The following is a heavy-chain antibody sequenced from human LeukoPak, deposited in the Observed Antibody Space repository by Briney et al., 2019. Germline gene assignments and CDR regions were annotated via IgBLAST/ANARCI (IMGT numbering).Heavy chain of an antibody. J-gene: IGHJ3*02. V-gene: IGHV3-7*04. CDR3: ARGEWGSNDAFDI. Sequence: GGSLRLSCAASGFTFSSYWMSWVRQAPGKGLEWVANIKQDGSEKYYVDSVRGRFTISRDNAKNSLYLQMNSLRAEDTAVYYCARGEWGSNDAFDIWGQGTMVTVSS. CDR1: GFTFSSYW. D-gene: IGHD1-26*01. CDR2: IKQDGSEK.